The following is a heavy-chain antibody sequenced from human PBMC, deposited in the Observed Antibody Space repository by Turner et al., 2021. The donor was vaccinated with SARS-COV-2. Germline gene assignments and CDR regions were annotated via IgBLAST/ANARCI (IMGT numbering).Heavy chain of an antibody. Sequence: QVQPVQSGDEVKKPGASVKVSCKASGYTFTSYDINWVRQATGQGLEWMGWMNPDSGNTAYAQKFQGRVTITRNTSISTAYMELSSLRSEDTAVYYCARGGYCSSTSCSPYWYFDLWGRGTLVTVSS. CDR2: MNPDSGNT. CDR3: ARGGYCSSTSCSPYWYFDL. D-gene: IGHD2-2*01. J-gene: IGHJ2*01. V-gene: IGHV1-8*03. CDR1: GYTFTSYD.